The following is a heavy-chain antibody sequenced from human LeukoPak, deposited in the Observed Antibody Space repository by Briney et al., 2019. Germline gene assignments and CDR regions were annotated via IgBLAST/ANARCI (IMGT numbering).Heavy chain of an antibody. J-gene: IGHJ4*02. Sequence: ASVKVSCKTSGYSFTGYYVHWVRQAPGQRPEWMGWINPNNGGANYAPKFQGRVTMTRDTAITTVYMELNRLKSDDTAVYYCAKEATGWHWDHWGRGTLVTVSS. D-gene: IGHD1-1*01. CDR2: INPNNGGA. CDR3: AKEATGWHWDH. V-gene: IGHV1-2*02. CDR1: GYSFTGYY.